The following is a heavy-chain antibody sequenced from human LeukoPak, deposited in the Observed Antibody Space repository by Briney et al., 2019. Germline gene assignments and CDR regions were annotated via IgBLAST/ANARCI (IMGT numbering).Heavy chain of an antibody. CDR1: GFTFSTYS. CDR2: ISSSGSTI. V-gene: IGHV3-48*04. CDR3: ARDNYDSSGYYFD. Sequence: GGSLRLSCAASGFTFSTYSMNWVRQALGKGLEWVSYISSSGSTIYYADSVKGRFTISRDNAKNSLYLQMNSLRAEDTAVYYCARDNYDSSGYYFDWGQGTLVTVSS. D-gene: IGHD3-22*01. J-gene: IGHJ4*02.